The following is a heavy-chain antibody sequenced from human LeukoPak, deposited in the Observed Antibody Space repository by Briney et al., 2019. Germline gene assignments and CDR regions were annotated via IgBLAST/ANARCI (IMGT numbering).Heavy chain of an antibody. CDR2: IYYSGNP. Sequence: SEALSLTCTVPGGAISGGYYWGWIRQHPGKGLEWIGYIYYSGNPFYNPSLRSRVTISVDTSKSQFSLRLTSMTAADTAVYYCARGELIAANAHDGFDIWGQGTMVTVSS. CDR3: ARGELIAANAHDGFDI. V-gene: IGHV4-31*03. CDR1: GGAISGGYY. D-gene: IGHD1-26*01. J-gene: IGHJ3*02.